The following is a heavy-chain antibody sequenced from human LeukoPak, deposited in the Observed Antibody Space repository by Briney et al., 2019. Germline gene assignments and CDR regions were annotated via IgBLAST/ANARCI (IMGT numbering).Heavy chain of an antibody. V-gene: IGHV1-46*01. Sequence: ASVKVSCKASGYTFINYYTHWVRQAPGQGLEWMGIINPSGGGTSYAQKFQGRVTMTRDTSTSTVYMEVSSLRSEDTAVYYCAREFSGYIDFWGQGTLVTVSS. D-gene: IGHD1-26*01. J-gene: IGHJ4*02. CDR1: GYTFINYY. CDR3: AREFSGYIDF. CDR2: INPSGGGT.